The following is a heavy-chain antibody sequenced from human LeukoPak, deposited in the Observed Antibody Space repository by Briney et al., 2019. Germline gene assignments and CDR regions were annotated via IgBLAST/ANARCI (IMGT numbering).Heavy chain of an antibody. CDR2: IKSKTDGGTT. J-gene: IGHJ3*02. Sequence: PGGSLRLSCAASGFTFSSYGMHWVRQAPGKGLEWVGRIKSKTDGGTTDYAAPVKGRFTISRDDSKNTLYLQMNSLKTEDTAVYYCTTDLAPGGVDTAMVLIDAFDIWGQGTMVTVSS. CDR3: TTDLAPGGVDTAMVLIDAFDI. V-gene: IGHV3-15*07. D-gene: IGHD5-18*01. CDR1: GFTFSSYG.